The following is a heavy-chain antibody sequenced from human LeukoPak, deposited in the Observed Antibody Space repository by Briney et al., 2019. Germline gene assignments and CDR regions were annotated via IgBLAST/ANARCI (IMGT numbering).Heavy chain of an antibody. CDR3: ARELDLVRYFDY. CDR2: IYYSGST. V-gene: IGHV4-31*03. CDR1: GGSISSDGYY. Sequence: RASETLSLTCTVSGGSISSDGYYWSWIRQHPGKGLEWIGYIYYSGSTYYNPSLKSRVTISVDTSKNQFSLKLSSVTAADTAVYYCARELDLVRYFDYWGQGTLVTVSS. J-gene: IGHJ4*02. D-gene: IGHD6-6*01.